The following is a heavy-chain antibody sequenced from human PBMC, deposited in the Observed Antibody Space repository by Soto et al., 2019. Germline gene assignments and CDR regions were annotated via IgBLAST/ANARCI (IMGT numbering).Heavy chain of an antibody. V-gene: IGHV4-31*03. CDR3: ARYQDYYGSSGYPPLDY. CDR2: IYYSGTT. CDR1: GDSISSGGFY. D-gene: IGHD3-22*01. J-gene: IGHJ4*02. Sequence: SDTLSLTCTVSGDSISSGGFYWTWIRQHPGKGLEWIGYIYYSGTTNYNPSLKSRVTISVDTSKNQLSLKLSSVTAADTAVYYCARYQDYYGSSGYPPLDYWGQGTLVTVS.